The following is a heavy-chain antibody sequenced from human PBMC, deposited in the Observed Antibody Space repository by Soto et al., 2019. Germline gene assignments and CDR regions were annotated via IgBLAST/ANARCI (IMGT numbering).Heavy chain of an antibody. J-gene: IGHJ4*02. D-gene: IGHD5-18*01. CDR1: GFTFSSYA. Sequence: GGSLRLSCAASGFTFSSYAMSWVRQAPGKGLEWVSAISGSGGSTYYADSVKGRFTISRDNSKNTLYLQMNSPRAEDTAVYYCAKASQVDTGMVPRKNYFDYWGQGTLVTVSS. CDR2: ISGSGGST. CDR3: AKASQVDTGMVPRKNYFDY. V-gene: IGHV3-23*01.